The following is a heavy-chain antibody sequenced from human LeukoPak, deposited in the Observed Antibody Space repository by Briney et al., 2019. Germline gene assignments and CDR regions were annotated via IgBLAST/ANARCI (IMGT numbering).Heavy chain of an antibody. V-gene: IGHV1-69*01. CDR3: ASAPVVPAATAPDYYFDY. CDR1: GGTFSSYA. CDR2: IIPIFGTA. J-gene: IGHJ4*02. Sequence: SVKVSCKASGGTFSSYAISWVRQAPGQGLEWMGGIIPIFGTANYAQKFQGRVTITADESTSTAYMELSSLRSEDTAVYYCASAPVVPAATAPDYYFDYWGQGTLVTVPS. D-gene: IGHD2-2*01.